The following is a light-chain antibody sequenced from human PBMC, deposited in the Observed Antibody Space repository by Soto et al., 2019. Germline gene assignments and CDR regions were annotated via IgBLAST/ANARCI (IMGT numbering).Light chain of an antibody. CDR1: QSVGRNF. CDR2: GAS. CDR3: HQYAASPLT. Sequence: EIVLTQSPGTLSLSPGESTTLSCRASQSVGRNFLAWYQQKPGRAPRLLIHGASYRATGVPDRFSGSGSETDFPLTISRLEPEDCAVYYCHQYAASPLTVGGSTKVEIK. V-gene: IGKV3-20*01. J-gene: IGKJ4*01.